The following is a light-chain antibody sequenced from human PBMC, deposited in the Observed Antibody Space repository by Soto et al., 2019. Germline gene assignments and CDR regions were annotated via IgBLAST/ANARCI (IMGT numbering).Light chain of an antibody. CDR2: DVT. Sequence: QSALTQPRSVSGSPGQSVTISCTGTTSDVGGYNYVSWYQHHPAKAPQLMIYDVTKRPSGVPDRFSGSKSGNTASLTISGLQAEDEADYYCSSFAGTYTVFGEGTKLTV. J-gene: IGLJ2*01. CDR1: TSDVGGYNY. CDR3: SSFAGTYTV. V-gene: IGLV2-11*01.